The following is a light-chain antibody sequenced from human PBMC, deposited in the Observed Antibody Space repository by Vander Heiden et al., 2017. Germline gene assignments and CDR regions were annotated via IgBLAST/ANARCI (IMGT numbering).Light chain of an antibody. CDR3: QSYDSSMSGPVV. CDR2: GNN. Sequence: TISCTGSRSNIGAGYDVHWYQQLPGTAPKLLIYGNNNRPSGVPDRFSGSKSGTSASLAITGLQAEDGAEYYCQSYDSSMSGPVVFGGGTKLTVL. V-gene: IGLV1-40*01. J-gene: IGLJ2*01. CDR1: RSNIGAGYD.